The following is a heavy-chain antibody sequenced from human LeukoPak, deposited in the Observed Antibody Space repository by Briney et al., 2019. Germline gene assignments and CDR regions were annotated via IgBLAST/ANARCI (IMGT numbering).Heavy chain of an antibody. CDR3: ARDGRYCSGGSCYLDY. D-gene: IGHD2-15*01. Sequence: GGSLRLSCAASGFTFSSYEMNWVRQAPGKGLEWVSYISSSGSTIYYADSVKGRFTISRDNAKNSLYLQMNSLRAEDTAVYYCARDGRYCSGGSCYLDYWGQGTLVTVSS. CDR1: GFTFSSYE. J-gene: IGHJ4*02. V-gene: IGHV3-48*03. CDR2: ISSSGSTI.